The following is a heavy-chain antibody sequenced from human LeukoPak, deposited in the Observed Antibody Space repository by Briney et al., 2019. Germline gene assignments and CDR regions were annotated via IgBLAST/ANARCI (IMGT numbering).Heavy chain of an antibody. V-gene: IGHV4-4*07. J-gene: IGHJ2*01. CDR1: GGSINYNY. D-gene: IGHD3-22*01. CDR3: ARIHRRADASGHYYKDWYFDL. Sequence: PSETLSLTCTVSGGSINYNYWSWIRQPAGRGLEWIGRIYASGSTNYNPSLKSQVTMSVDTSNNQLSLKMTSVTAADTAVYYCARIHRRADASGHYYKDWYFDLWGRGTLVTVSS. CDR2: IYASGST.